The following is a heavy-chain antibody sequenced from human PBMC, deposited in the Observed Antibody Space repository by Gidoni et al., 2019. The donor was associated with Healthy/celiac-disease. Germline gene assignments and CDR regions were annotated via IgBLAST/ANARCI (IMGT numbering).Heavy chain of an antibody. D-gene: IGHD3-22*01. Sequence: QVQLVQSGTEVKKPGSSVKVSCQASGYTFTSYYMHWVRQAPGQGLEWMGIINPSGGSTSYAQKFQSRVTMTRDTSTSTVYMELGSLGSEDTAVYYCARDCYYDSTLGYWGQGTLVTVSS. CDR2: INPSGGST. V-gene: IGHV1-46*01. J-gene: IGHJ4*02. CDR3: ARDCYYDSTLGY. CDR1: GYTFTSYY.